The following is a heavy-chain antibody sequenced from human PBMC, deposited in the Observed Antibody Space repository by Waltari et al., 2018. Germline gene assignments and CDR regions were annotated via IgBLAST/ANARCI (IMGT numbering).Heavy chain of an antibody. D-gene: IGHD4-17*01. CDR3: ARDHGDYGEFVPDSFFDY. Sequence: EVQLVESGGGLVKPGGSLRLSCAASGFTFSSYTMNWVRQAPGKGLEWVSSISSRTIYLYSADSVKGRFTSCRDNAKNSLYLQMNRLRADDTAVYYCARDHGDYGEFVPDSFFDYWGQGTLVTVSS. J-gene: IGHJ4*02. CDR2: ISSRTIYL. V-gene: IGHV3-21*01. CDR1: GFTFSSYT.